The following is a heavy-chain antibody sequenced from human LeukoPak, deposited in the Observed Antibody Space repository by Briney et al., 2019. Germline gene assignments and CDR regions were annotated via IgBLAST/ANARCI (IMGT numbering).Heavy chain of an antibody. Sequence: PGRSLRLSCAASGFTFSNYGVHWVRQAPGKGLEWVSSISSSSSYIYYADSVKGRFTISRDNAKNSLYLQMNSLRAEDTAVYYCARAGRITMVRGVTRGYYFDYWGQGTLVTVSS. CDR3: ARAGRITMVRGVTRGYYFDY. CDR1: GFTFSNYG. D-gene: IGHD3-10*01. J-gene: IGHJ4*02. CDR2: ISSSSSYI. V-gene: IGHV3-21*01.